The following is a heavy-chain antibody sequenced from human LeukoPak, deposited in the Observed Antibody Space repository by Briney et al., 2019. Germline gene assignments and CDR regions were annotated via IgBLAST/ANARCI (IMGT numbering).Heavy chain of an antibody. Sequence: SQPLSLTCTVSGGSLSSGSYYWTWIRQPAGKGLEWIGRIYTSGSTNYNPSLKSRVTISVDTSKNQFSLKLSSVTAADTAVYYCARGGAASYYYYYGMDVWGQGTTVTVSS. CDR2: IYTSGST. CDR3: ARGGAASYYYYYGMDV. D-gene: IGHD6-13*01. V-gene: IGHV4-61*02. J-gene: IGHJ6*02. CDR1: GGSLSSGSYY.